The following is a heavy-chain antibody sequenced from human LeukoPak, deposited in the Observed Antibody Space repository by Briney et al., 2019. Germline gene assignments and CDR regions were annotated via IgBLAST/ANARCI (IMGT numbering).Heavy chain of an antibody. J-gene: IGHJ4*02. Sequence: GGSLRLSCADSGFTFSIYAMSWVRQAPGKWLEWVSTVSPSGGSTHYADSVKGRFTISRDNSKNTLYLQMSSLIADDTAVYFRARYYDILTDYHRFDYWGQGTLVTVSS. V-gene: IGHV3-23*01. CDR2: VSPSGGST. D-gene: IGHD3-9*01. CDR3: ARYYDILTDYHRFDY. CDR1: GFTFSIYA.